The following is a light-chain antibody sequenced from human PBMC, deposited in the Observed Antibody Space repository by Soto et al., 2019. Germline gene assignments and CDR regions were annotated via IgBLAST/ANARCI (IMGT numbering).Light chain of an antibody. V-gene: IGLV2-14*01. CDR3: SSYTSVTTFVV. CDR2: EVT. Sequence: QSALTQPASVSGSPGQSITISCTGTSSDIGRYNFVSWYQQHPGKAPKLLVYEVTNRPSGVSNRFSGSKSGNTASLTIFGLQTKDEADYYCSSYTSVTTFVVFGTGTKVTVL. J-gene: IGLJ1*01. CDR1: SSDIGRYNF.